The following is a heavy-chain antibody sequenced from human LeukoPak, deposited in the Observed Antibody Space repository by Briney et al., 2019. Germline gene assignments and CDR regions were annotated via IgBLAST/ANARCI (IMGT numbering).Heavy chain of an antibody. V-gene: IGHV3-33*01. D-gene: IGHD1-26*01. Sequence: GRSLRLSCAASGFTFSSYGMHWVRQAPGKGLEWVAVIWYDGSNKYYADSVKGRFTISRDNSKNTLYLQMNSLRAEDTAVYYCARDRGGWELGDAFDIWGQGTMVTVSS. CDR3: ARDRGGWELGDAFDI. CDR2: IWYDGSNK. CDR1: GFTFSSYG. J-gene: IGHJ3*02.